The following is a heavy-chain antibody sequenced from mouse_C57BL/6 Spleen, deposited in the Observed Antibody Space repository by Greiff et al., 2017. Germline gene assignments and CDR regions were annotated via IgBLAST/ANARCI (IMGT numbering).Heavy chain of an antibody. D-gene: IGHD2-5*01. CDR1: GYSITSGYY. Sequence: EVQLQQSGPGLVKPSQSLSLTCSVTGYSITSGYYWNWIRQFPGNKLEWMGYISYDGSNNYNPSLKNRISITRDTSKNQFFLKLNSVTTEDTATYYCAAYYSNYRVYYAMDYWGQGTSVTVSS. CDR2: ISYDGSN. V-gene: IGHV3-6*01. J-gene: IGHJ4*01. CDR3: AAYYSNYRVYYAMDY.